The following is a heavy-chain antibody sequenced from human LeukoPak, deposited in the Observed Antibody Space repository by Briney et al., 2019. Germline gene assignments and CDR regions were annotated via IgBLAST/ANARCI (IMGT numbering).Heavy chain of an antibody. Sequence: GGSLRLSCAASGFTFSSYGMHWVRQAPGKGLEWVAVISYDGSNKYYADSVKGRLTISRDNSKDTLYLQMNSLRAEDTAVYYCAKGAWGGYYDFWSGYKAAAFDIWGQGTMVTVSS. CDR3: AKGAWGGYYDFWSGYKAAAFDI. V-gene: IGHV3-30*18. CDR1: GFTFSSYG. D-gene: IGHD3-3*01. CDR2: ISYDGSNK. J-gene: IGHJ3*02.